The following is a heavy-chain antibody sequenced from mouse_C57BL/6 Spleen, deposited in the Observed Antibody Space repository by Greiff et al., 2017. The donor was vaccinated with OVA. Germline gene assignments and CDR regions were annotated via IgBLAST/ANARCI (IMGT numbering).Heavy chain of an antibody. D-gene: IGHD1-1*01. CDR2: INYDGSST. CDR3: AREAYGFFDY. CDR1: GFTFSDYY. J-gene: IGHJ2*01. V-gene: IGHV5-16*01. Sequence: EVNVVESEGGLVQPGSSMKLSCTASGFTFSDYYMAWVRQVPEKGLEWVANINYDGSSTYYLDSLKSRFIISRDNAKNILYLQMSSLKSEDTATYYCAREAYGFFDYWGQGTTLTVSS.